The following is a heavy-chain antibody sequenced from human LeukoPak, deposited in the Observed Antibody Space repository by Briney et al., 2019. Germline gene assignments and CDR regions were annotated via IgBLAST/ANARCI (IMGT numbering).Heavy chain of an antibody. V-gene: IGHV3-21*01. J-gene: IGHJ6*02. CDR3: KQQLEQGYYGMDV. Sequence: PGGSLRLSCAASGFTFSSYGMHWVRQAPGKGLEWVSSISSNSSYIYYADSVKGRFTISRDNAKNSLYLQMNSLRAEDTAVYYCKQQLEQGYYGMDVWGQGTTVTVSS. CDR2: ISSNSSYI. D-gene: IGHD6-13*01. CDR1: GFTFSSYG.